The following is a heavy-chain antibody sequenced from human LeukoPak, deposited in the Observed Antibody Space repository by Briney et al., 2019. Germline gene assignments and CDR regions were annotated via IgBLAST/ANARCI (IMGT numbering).Heavy chain of an antibody. CDR2: IIPIFGTA. CDR1: GGTFSSYA. CDR3: ARTSCSGGSCYSHYYYYMDV. D-gene: IGHD2-15*01. Sequence: SVKASCKASGGTFSSYAISWVRQAPGQGLEWMGRIIPIFGTANYAQKFQGRVTITTDESTSTAYMELSSLRSEDTAVYYCARTSCSGGSCYSHYYYYMDVWGKGTTVTVSS. V-gene: IGHV1-69*05. J-gene: IGHJ6*03.